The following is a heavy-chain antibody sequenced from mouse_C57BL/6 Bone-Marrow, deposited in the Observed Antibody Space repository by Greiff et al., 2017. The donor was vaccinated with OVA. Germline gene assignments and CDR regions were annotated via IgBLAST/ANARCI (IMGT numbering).Heavy chain of an antibody. J-gene: IGHJ2*01. CDR1: GYTFTDYY. CDR3: ARDDFYYFDY. CDR2: INPYNGGT. V-gene: IGHV1-19*01. Sequence: EVQLQQSGPVLMKPGASVKMSCKASGYTFTDYYMNWVKQSHGKSLEWIGVINPYNGGTSYNQKFKGKATLTVDKSSSTAYMELNSMTSEDSAVYYCARDDFYYFDYWGQGTTLTVSS.